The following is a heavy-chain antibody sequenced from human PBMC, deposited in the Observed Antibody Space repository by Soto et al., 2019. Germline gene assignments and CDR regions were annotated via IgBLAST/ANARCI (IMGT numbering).Heavy chain of an antibody. D-gene: IGHD6-19*01. V-gene: IGHV1-18*01. J-gene: IGHJ4*02. CDR2: ISAYNGNT. CDR3: AFMAVADHYFDY. Sequence: ASVKVSCKASGYTFTSYGISWVRQAPGQGLEWMGWISAYNGNTNYAQKLQGRVTMTTDTSTSTAYMELRSLRSDDTAVYYCAFMAVADHYFDYWGQGTLVTVSS. CDR1: GYTFTSYG.